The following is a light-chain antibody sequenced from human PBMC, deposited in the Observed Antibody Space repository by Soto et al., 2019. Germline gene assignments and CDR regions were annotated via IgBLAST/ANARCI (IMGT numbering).Light chain of an antibody. CDR2: GAS. V-gene: IGKV3-15*01. Sequence: EIVMTQSPATLYVSPGERATLSCRASQSVSSNLAWYQQKPGQAPRLLIYGASTRATGIPARFSGSGSGTEFTLTISSLQSEDFAVYYCQQYNNWPPWTFGKGTKVEIK. CDR1: QSVSSN. CDR3: QQYNNWPPWT. J-gene: IGKJ1*01.